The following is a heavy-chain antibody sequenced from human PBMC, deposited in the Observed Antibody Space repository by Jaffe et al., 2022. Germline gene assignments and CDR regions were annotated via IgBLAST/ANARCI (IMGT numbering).Heavy chain of an antibody. CDR2: ISGSGGST. J-gene: IGHJ4*02. CDR3: AKDSTYSIWGSYRSEYYFDY. Sequence: EVQLLESGGGLVQPGGSLRLSCAASGFTFSSYAMSWVRQAPGKGLEWVSAISGSGGSTYYADSVKGRFTISRDNSKNTLYLQMNSLRAEDTAVYYCAKDSTYSIWGSYRSEYYFDYWGQGTLVTVSS. V-gene: IGHV3-23*01. D-gene: IGHD3-16*02. CDR1: GFTFSSYA.